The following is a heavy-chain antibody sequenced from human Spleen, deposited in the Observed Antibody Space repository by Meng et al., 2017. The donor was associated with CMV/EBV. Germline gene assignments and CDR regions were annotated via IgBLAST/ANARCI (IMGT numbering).Heavy chain of an antibody. V-gene: IGHV3-48*04. CDR1: GFTFSSYS. J-gene: IGHJ2*01. D-gene: IGHD5-18*01. CDR2: ISSSSSTI. Sequence: GESLKISCAASGFTFSSYSMNWVRQAPGKGLEWVSYISSSSSTIYYPASVKGRFTISRDNAKTSLYLQMNSLRAEDTAVYYCARCPYSYGDWYFDLWGRGTLVTVSS. CDR3: ARCPYSYGDWYFDL.